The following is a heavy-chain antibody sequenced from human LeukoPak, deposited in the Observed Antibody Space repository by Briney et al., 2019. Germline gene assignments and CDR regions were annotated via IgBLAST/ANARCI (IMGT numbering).Heavy chain of an antibody. J-gene: IGHJ4*02. D-gene: IGHD3-22*01. Sequence: SVKVSCKASGGTFSSYAISWVRQAPGQGLEWMGGIIPISGTANYAQKFQGRVTITADESTSTAYMELSSLRSEDTAVYYCARVRYYYDSSGYYYFDYWGQGTLVTVSS. CDR2: IIPISGTA. CDR3: ARVRYYYDSSGYYYFDY. V-gene: IGHV1-69*13. CDR1: GGTFSSYA.